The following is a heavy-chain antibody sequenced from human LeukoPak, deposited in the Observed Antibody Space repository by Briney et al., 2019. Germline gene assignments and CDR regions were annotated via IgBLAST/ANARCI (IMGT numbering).Heavy chain of an antibody. V-gene: IGHV4-34*01. D-gene: IGHD5-24*01. Sequence: SETLSLTCAVYGGSFSGYYWSWIRQPPGKGLEWIGEINHSGSTNYNPSLKSRVTISVDTSKNQFSLKLSSVTAADTAVYCCARDEEGGDGYNYFDYWGQGTLVTVS. CDR1: GGSFSGYY. CDR2: INHSGST. J-gene: IGHJ4*02. CDR3: ARDEEGGDGYNYFDY.